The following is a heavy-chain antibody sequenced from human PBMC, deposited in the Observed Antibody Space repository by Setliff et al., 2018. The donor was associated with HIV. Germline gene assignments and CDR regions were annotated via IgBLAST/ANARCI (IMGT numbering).Heavy chain of an antibody. CDR2: FNTETGNP. CDR1: GYTLTTYA. V-gene: IGHV7-4-1*02. CDR3: ARVGSGWSTFDY. D-gene: IGHD6-13*01. J-gene: IGHJ4*02. Sequence: VKVSCKASGYTLTTYAISWVRQAPGQGLEWMGWFNTETGNPMYAQGFRGRFVFSLDTSVSTAFLQINRLKAEDTAKYYCARVGSGWSTFDYWGQGAQVTVSS.